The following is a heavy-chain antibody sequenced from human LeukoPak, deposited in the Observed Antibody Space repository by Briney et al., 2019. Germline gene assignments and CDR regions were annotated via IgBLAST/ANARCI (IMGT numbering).Heavy chain of an antibody. V-gene: IGHV1-2*02. D-gene: IGHD3-22*01. CDR3: ARESYYDSSGYYAFDP. J-gene: IGHJ5*02. Sequence: ASVKVSCKASGYTFTGYYMHWVRQAPGQGLEWMGWINPNSGGTNYAQKFQGGVTMTRDTSISTAYMELSRLRSDDTAVYYCARESYYDSSGYYAFDPWGQGTLVTVSS. CDR1: GYTFTGYY. CDR2: INPNSGGT.